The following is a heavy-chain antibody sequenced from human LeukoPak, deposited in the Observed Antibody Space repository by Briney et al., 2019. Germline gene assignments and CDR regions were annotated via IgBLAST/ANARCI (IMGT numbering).Heavy chain of an antibody. J-gene: IGHJ4*02. CDR3: TTDHLHYYGSSGHEEVFDY. V-gene: IGHV3-15*01. CDR1: GFTFSNAW. Sequence: GGSLRLSCAASGFTFSNAWMSWVRQAPGKGLEWVGRIKSKTDGGTTDYAAPVKGRFTISRDDSKNTLYLQMNSLKTEDTAVYYCTTDHLHYYGSSGHEEVFDYWGQGTLVTVSS. CDR2: IKSKTDGGTT. D-gene: IGHD3-22*01.